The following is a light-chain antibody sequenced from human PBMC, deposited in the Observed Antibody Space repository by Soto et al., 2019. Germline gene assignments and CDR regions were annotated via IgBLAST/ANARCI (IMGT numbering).Light chain of an antibody. CDR2: DGS. V-gene: IGKV3-11*01. Sequence: EIVLTQSPDTLSLSPGERATLSCRASQSVSSYLAWYQQKPGQAPRLLIFDGSNRATGIPARFSGSGSGTDFTLTIRSIETADFALYYCQQRGSWPLTFGGGTKVDIK. J-gene: IGKJ4*01. CDR3: QQRGSWPLT. CDR1: QSVSSY.